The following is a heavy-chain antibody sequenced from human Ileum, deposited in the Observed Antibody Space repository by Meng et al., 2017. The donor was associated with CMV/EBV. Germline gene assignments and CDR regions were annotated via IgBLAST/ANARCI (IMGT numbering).Heavy chain of an antibody. CDR3: AREPPGY. CDR1: GGSISRGNYY. V-gene: IGHV4-61*02. J-gene: IGHJ4*02. Sequence: QVQLQDAGPGLVKPSQTLSLTCTVSGGSISRGNYYSSWIRQPAGKGLEWIGRIYTNGRATYNPSLESRVTISLDTSKNQFSLKLNSVTAADTAVYYCAREPPGYWGQGILVTVSS. CDR2: IYTNGRA.